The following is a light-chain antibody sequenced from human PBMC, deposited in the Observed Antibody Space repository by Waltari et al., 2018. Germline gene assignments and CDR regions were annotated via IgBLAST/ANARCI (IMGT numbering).Light chain of an antibody. CDR3: CSQSTYNGVI. Sequence: QSALSQPASVSGSPGQSSTISCTGSSSDVGGDDSVSWYQDHPGQAPKVIIYDVNNRPSGVSDRFSGSKSGNTASLTISGLQAEDEANYYCCSQSTYNGVIFGGGTKLTVL. V-gene: IGLV2-14*03. J-gene: IGLJ2*01. CDR1: SSDVGGDDS. CDR2: DVN.